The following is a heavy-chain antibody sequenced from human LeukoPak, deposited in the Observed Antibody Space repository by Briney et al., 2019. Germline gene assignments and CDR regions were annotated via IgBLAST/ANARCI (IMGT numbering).Heavy chain of an antibody. D-gene: IGHD3-16*01. J-gene: IGHJ6*02. CDR1: GFSFSSYW. Sequence: GGSLRLSCAASGFSFSSYWMSWVRQAPGEGLEWVANIKQDGSEKNYVDSVKGRFAISRDNAKNSLYLQVTSLEAEDTAVYYCARYYDSGPWDYYGMDVWGQGTTVTVSS. CDR3: ARYYDSGPWDYYGMDV. V-gene: IGHV3-7*03. CDR2: IKQDGSEK.